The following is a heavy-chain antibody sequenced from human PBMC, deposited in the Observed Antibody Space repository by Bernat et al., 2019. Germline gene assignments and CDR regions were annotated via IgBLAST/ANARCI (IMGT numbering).Heavy chain of an antibody. J-gene: IGHJ5*02. D-gene: IGHD6-19*01. Sequence: EVQLVESGGGLVQPGGSLRLSCAASGFTFSSYEMNWVRQAPGKGLEWVSYISSSGGNTYYADSVKGRFTISRDNTKNSLYLQLNGLRAEDTAVYYCASRIAVTGSWRGSWGQGTLVTVYS. CDR1: GFTFSSYE. V-gene: IGHV3-48*03. CDR2: ISSSGGNT. CDR3: ASRIAVTGSWRGS.